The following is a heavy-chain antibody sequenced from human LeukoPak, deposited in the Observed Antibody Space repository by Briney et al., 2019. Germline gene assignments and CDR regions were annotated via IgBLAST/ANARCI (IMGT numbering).Heavy chain of an antibody. D-gene: IGHD3-3*01. Sequence: ASETLSLTCTVSGGSISSSSYYWGWVRQPPGKGLEWIGSIYYSGSTYYNPSLKRRVTISVDTSKNQFSLKLSSVTAADTAVYYCARPYYDYAFDIWGQGTMVTVSS. CDR3: ARPYYDYAFDI. CDR2: IYYSGST. J-gene: IGHJ3*02. CDR1: GGSISSSSYY. V-gene: IGHV4-39*07.